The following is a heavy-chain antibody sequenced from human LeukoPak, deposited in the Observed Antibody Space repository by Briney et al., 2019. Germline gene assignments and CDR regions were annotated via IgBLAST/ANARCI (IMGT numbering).Heavy chain of an antibody. Sequence: SETLSLTCTVSGYSISRGYYWGWIRQPPGKGLEWIGSIYHSGKTYYNPSLKSRVTISLDTSKNQFSLNLSSVTAADTAVYFCARDRIAVSDPPNWFDPWGLGTLVTVSS. J-gene: IGHJ5*02. CDR1: GYSISRGYY. CDR2: IYHSGKT. V-gene: IGHV4-38-2*02. D-gene: IGHD6-19*01. CDR3: ARDRIAVSDPPNWFDP.